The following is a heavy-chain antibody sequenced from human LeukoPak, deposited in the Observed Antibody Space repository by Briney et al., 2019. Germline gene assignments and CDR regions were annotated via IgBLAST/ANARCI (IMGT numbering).Heavy chain of an antibody. Sequence: GGSLRLSCAASGFSVSSNYMNWVRQAPGKGLEWVSAVYNNDNTYYADSVRGRFTISRDNSKNTLSLQMNSLRAEDTAVFYCARSHDYSNYPGMDVWGLGTTVTVSS. J-gene: IGHJ6*02. CDR2: VYNNDNT. CDR1: GFSVSSNY. V-gene: IGHV3-66*02. CDR3: ARSHDYSNYPGMDV. D-gene: IGHD4-11*01.